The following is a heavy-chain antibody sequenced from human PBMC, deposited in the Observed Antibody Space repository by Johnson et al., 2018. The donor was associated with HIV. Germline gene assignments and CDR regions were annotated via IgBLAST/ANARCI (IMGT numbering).Heavy chain of an antibody. Sequence: VQLVESGGGLVQPGGSLRLSCAASGFTFSSYWMSWVRQAPGKGLEWVSVIYSGGSTYYADSVKGRFTISRDNSKNTLYLQMNSLRAEDTAVYYCARGLLAGNDAFDIWGQGTMVTVSS. CDR1: GFTFSSYW. CDR2: IYSGGST. J-gene: IGHJ3*02. V-gene: IGHV3-66*01. D-gene: IGHD6-13*01. CDR3: ARGLLAGNDAFDI.